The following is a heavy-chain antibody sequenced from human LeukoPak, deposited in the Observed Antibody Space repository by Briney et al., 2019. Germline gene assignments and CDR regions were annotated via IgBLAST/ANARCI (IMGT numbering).Heavy chain of an antibody. CDR1: GFTFNNYG. CDR3: AKGPLRGTAAAIDY. Sequence: GKSLRLSCAASGFTFNNYGMHGVRQAPGKGLEWVAVISYDGRNIHYPDSVKGRFTISRDISTDTLWLQMDSLRTEDTAVYYCAKGPLRGTAAAIDYWGQGTLVTVSS. D-gene: IGHD2-2*01. V-gene: IGHV3-30*18. CDR2: ISYDGRNI. J-gene: IGHJ4*02.